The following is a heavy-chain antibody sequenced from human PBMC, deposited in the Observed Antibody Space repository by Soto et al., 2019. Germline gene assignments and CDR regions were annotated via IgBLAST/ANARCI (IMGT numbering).Heavy chain of an antibody. V-gene: IGHV3-33*01. J-gene: IGHJ6*02. CDR2: IWYDGSNK. CDR1: GFTFSSYG. CDR3: AREIAARPGFYYYDGMDV. D-gene: IGHD6-6*01. Sequence: QVQLVESGGGVVQPGRSLRLSCAASGFTFSSYGMHWVRQAPGKGLEWVAVIWYDGSNKYYADSVKGRFTISRDNSKNTLSRQKNSPRAEDTAVYYCAREIAARPGFYYYDGMDVWGQGTTVTVSS.